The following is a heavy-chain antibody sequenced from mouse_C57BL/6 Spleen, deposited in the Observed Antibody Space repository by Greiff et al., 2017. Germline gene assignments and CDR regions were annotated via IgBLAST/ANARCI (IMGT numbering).Heavy chain of an antibody. CDR3: ASGAIYYGNYDYFDY. V-gene: IGHV1-64*01. Sequence: QVQLQQSGAELVKPGASVKLSCKASGYTFTSYWMHWVKQRPGQGLEWIGMIHPNSGSTNYNEKFKSKATLTVDKSSSTAYMQLSSLTSEDSAVYYCASGAIYYGNYDYFDYWGQGTTLTVSS. D-gene: IGHD2-1*01. CDR2: IHPNSGST. J-gene: IGHJ2*01. CDR1: GYTFTSYW.